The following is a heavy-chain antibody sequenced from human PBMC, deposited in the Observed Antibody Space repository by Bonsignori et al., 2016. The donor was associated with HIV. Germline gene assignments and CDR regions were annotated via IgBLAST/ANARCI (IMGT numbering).Heavy chain of an antibody. Sequence: PGKGLEWIGYIYYSGSTNYNPSLKSRVTISVDTSKNQFSLKLSSVTAADTAVYYCARVSTVVTGGAFDIWGQGTMVTVSS. V-gene: IGHV4-59*13. CDR3: ARVSTVVTGGAFDI. J-gene: IGHJ3*02. D-gene: IGHD4-23*01. CDR2: IYYSGST.